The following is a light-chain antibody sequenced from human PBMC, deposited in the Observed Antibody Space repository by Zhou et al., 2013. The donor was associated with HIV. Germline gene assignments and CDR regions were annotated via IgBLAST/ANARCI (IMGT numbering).Light chain of an antibody. V-gene: IGLV1-40*01. CDR3: QSYDNSLSAWV. CDR2: RNT. J-gene: IGLJ3*02. Sequence: QSVLTQPPSVSGAPGQRVTISCTGSSSNIGATFDVHWYQRLPGAAPKLLIYRNTDRPSGVPDRFSGSKSGTSASLAITGLQADDEADYYCQSYDNSLSAWVFGGGTKLTVL. CDR1: SSNIGATFD.